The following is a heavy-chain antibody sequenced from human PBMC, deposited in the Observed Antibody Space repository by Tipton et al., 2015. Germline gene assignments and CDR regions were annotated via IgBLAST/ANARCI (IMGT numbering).Heavy chain of an antibody. J-gene: IGHJ4*02. Sequence: TLSLTCTVSGGFLSSYYWSWIRQPPGKGLEWIGYISYSGSTSYNPSLKSRVIMSIDTSKDQFSLKLSSVTAADTAVYYCARGADYYDSSDYYYVVPFDYWGQGTLVTVSS. V-gene: IGHV4-59*01. CDR2: ISYSGST. D-gene: IGHD3-22*01. CDR3: ARGADYYDSSDYYYVVPFDY. CDR1: GGFLSSYY.